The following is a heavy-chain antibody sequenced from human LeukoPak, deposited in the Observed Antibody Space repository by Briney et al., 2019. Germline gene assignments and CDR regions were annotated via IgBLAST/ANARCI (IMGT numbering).Heavy chain of an antibody. D-gene: IGHD3-10*01. J-gene: IGHJ4*02. CDR3: AKQVVRGVIITAVDY. V-gene: IGHV3-30*02. CDR2: IRYDGSNT. Sequence: GGSLRLSCAASGFIFSNYDMHWVRQAPGKGLEWVAFIRYDGSNTYYADSVKGRFTISRDNSKNTLYLQMNSLRAEDTAVYYCAKQVVRGVIITAVDYWGQGTLVTVSS. CDR1: GFIFSNYD.